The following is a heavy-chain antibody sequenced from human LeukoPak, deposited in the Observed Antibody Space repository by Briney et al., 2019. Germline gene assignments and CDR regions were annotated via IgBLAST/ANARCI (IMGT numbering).Heavy chain of an antibody. D-gene: IGHD4-17*01. CDR3: AREYDYGSRYYYYMDV. Sequence: GGSLRLSCAASGFTFSNYAMSWVRQAPEKGLEWVSTISGTGGSTDYADSVKGRFTISRDSSKNALYLQMNSLRAEDTAVYYCAREYDYGSRYYYYMDVWGKGTTVTVSS. V-gene: IGHV3-23*01. CDR2: ISGTGGST. CDR1: GFTFSNYA. J-gene: IGHJ6*03.